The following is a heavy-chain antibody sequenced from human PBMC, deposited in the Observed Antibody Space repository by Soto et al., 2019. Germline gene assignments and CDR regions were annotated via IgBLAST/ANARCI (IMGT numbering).Heavy chain of an antibody. V-gene: IGHV3-23*01. J-gene: IGHJ6*03. CDR1: GFTFSSYA. CDR3: AKVRSSSSYYYYYYMDV. Sequence: GGSLRLSCAASGFTFSSYAMSWVRQAPGKGLEWVSAISGSGGSTYYADSVKGRFTISRDNSKNTLYLQMNSLRAEDTAVYYCAKVRSSSSYYYYYYMDVWGKGTTVTVSS. CDR2: ISGSGGST. D-gene: IGHD6-6*01.